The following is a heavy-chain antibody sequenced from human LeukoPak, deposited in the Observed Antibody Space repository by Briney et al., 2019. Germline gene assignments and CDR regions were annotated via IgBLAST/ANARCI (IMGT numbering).Heavy chain of an antibody. Sequence: SQTLSLTCAISGDSVSGKSATWNWIRQSPSRGLEWLGRTYYTSKWYNDYAISVKSRITINPDTSKNQFSLQLNSVTPEDTAVYYCAREGWFGEPPSHWFDPWGQGTLVTVSS. CDR2: TYYTSKWYN. V-gene: IGHV6-1*01. D-gene: IGHD3-10*01. CDR3: AREGWFGEPPSHWFDP. CDR1: GDSVSGKSAT. J-gene: IGHJ5*02.